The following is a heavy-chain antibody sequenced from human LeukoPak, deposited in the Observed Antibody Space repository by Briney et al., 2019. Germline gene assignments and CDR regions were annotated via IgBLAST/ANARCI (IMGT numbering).Heavy chain of an antibody. J-gene: IGHJ6*03. D-gene: IGHD3-3*01. Sequence: SETQSLTCTVSGGSISSYYWSWIRQPPGKGLECIYYSGSTNYNPSLKSRVTISVDTSKNQFSLKLSSVTAADTAVYYCAGTYYGFWSGYYPHYYYYYMDVWGKGTTVTVSS. CDR3: AGTYYGFWSGYYPHYYYYYMDV. V-gene: IGHV4-59*01. CDR2: IYYSGST. CDR1: GGSISSYY.